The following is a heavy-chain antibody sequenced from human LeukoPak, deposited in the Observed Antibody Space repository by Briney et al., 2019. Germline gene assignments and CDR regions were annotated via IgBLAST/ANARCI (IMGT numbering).Heavy chain of an antibody. J-gene: IGHJ4*02. CDR2: IYTSGST. CDR1: GGSISSYY. Sequence: SETLSLTCTVSGGSISSYYWSWIRQPAGKGLEWIGRIYTSGSTNYNLSLKSRVTMSVDTSKNQFSLKLSSVTAADTAVYYCARVRPTSSGWYYFDYWGQGTLVTVSS. V-gene: IGHV4-4*07. D-gene: IGHD6-19*01. CDR3: ARVRPTSSGWYYFDY.